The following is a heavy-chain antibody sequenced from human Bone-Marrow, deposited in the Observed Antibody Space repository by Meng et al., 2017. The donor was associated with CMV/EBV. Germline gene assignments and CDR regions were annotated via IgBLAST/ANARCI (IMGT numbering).Heavy chain of an antibody. V-gene: IGHV4-39*07. CDR3: ARRLPGGWFDP. CDR2: IYYSGST. Sequence: SETLSLTCTVSGGSISSSSYYWGWIRQPPGKGLEWIGSIYYSGSTYYNPSLKSRVTISVDTSKNQFSLKLSSVTAADTAVYYCARRLPGGWFDPWGQGTRVTGYS. CDR1: GGSISSSSYY. J-gene: IGHJ5*02. D-gene: IGHD1-14*01.